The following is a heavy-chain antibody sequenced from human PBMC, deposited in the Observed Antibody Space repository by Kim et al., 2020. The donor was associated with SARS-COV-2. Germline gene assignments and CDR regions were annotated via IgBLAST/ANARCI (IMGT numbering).Heavy chain of an antibody. Sequence: SVKVSCKASGGTFSSYAISWVRQAPGQGLEWMGGIIPIFGTANYAQKFQGRVTITADESTNTAYMELSSLRSEDTAVYYCARDSLSPYCSGGSCYSALGDYYYYYGMDVWGQGTTVTVSS. CDR3: ARDSLSPYCSGGSCYSALGDYYYYYGMDV. D-gene: IGHD2-15*01. V-gene: IGHV1-69*13. CDR2: IIPIFGTA. J-gene: IGHJ6*02. CDR1: GGTFSSYA.